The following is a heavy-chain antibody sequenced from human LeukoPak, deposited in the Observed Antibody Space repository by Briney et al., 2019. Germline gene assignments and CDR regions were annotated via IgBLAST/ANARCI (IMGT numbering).Heavy chain of an antibody. V-gene: IGHV1-2*02. J-gene: IGHJ6*03. D-gene: IGHD6-13*01. CDR2: INPNNGVT. Sequence: ASVKVSCKASGYTFTSYAMNWVRQAPGQGLEWMGWINPNNGVTSYAQKFQGRVTMTRDTSIRTAYMELSSLRSDDTAVYYCARDKVAAAGLQADDYYYYYMDVWGKGTTVTVSS. CDR3: ARDKVAAAGLQADDYYYYYMDV. CDR1: GYTFTSYA.